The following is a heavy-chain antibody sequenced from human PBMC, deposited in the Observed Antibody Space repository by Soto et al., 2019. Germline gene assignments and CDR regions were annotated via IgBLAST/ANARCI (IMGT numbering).Heavy chain of an antibody. CDR1: GFSLTSSGVG. CDR2: IYWDGDR. Sequence: QITLKESGPTLLEPTQTLTLTCSFSGFSLTSSGVGVGWLRQAPGKALECLGIIYWDGDRRYNPSLRQRLTITKDTSKNKVVLTMPNMEPVDPATYYCAHRGPYNSYGEGGWFDPWGQGPWSPS. J-gene: IGHJ5*02. CDR3: AHRGPYNSYGEGGWFDP. D-gene: IGHD1-20*01. V-gene: IGHV2-5*02.